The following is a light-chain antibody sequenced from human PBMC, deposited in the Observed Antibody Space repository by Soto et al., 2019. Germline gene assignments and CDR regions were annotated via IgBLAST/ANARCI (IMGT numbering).Light chain of an antibody. CDR1: SSDVGGYNY. CDR2: EVS. V-gene: IGLV2-14*01. Sequence: QSVLTQPASVSGSPGQSITISCTGTSSDVGGYNYVSWYQQHPGKAPKLMIYEVSNRPSGVSNRFSGSKSGNTASLTISGLQAEDEADYYCSSYTSSSTPFWVFVGGTKLTVL. CDR3: SSYTSSSTPFWV. J-gene: IGLJ3*02.